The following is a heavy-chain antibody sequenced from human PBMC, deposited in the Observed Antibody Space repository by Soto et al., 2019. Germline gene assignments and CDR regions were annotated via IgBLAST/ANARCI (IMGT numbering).Heavy chain of an antibody. J-gene: IGHJ4*02. CDR1: GFTVSNND. CDR3: ARGEGSGSNALGD. CDR2: IQGGGSI. D-gene: IGHD3-10*01. V-gene: IGHV3-66*01. Sequence: EVLLDESGGGFVQPGGSLRLSCAASGFTVSNNDMTWVRQAPGKGLEWVSVIQGGGSISYADSVMDRFTISRDSSKNTVFLDMNSLRPEDTAVYFCARGEGSGSNALGDWGQGTLVTVSS.